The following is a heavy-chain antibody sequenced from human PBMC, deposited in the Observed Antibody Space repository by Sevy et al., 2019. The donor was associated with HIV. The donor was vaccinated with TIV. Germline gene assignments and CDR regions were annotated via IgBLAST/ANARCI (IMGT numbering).Heavy chain of an antibody. CDR1: GFTFSSYE. J-gene: IGHJ3*02. CDR2: ISSSGSTI. CDR3: ARCKMATITSDAFDI. Sequence: GGSLRLSCAASGFTFSSYEMNWVHQAPGKGLEWVSYISSSGSTIYYADSVKGRFTISRDNAKNSLYLQMNSLRAEDTAVYYCARCKMATITSDAFDIWGQGTMVTVSS. V-gene: IGHV3-48*03. D-gene: IGHD5-12*01.